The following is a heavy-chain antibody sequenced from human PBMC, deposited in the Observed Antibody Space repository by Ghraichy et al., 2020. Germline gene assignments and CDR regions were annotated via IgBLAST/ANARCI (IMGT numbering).Heavy chain of an antibody. Sequence: ASVKVSCKASGNNFPRYGVNWVRQAPGQGLEWIGGISGHNDNTNYAQQFQGRVTMTTDKSTNTAYMELNSLTSDDTAVYYCATVTEDWFFDLWGRGTLVTVSS. V-gene: IGHV1-18*01. CDR1: GNNFPRYG. CDR3: ATVTEDWFFDL. J-gene: IGHJ2*01. CDR2: ISGHNDNT.